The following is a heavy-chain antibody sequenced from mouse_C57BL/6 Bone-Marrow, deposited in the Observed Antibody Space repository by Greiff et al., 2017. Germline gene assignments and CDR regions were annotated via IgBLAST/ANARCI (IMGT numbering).Heavy chain of an antibody. V-gene: IGHV5-16*01. CDR1: GFTFSDYY. CDR3: ARDTGSSYGYFDV. J-gene: IGHJ1*03. CDR2: INYDGSST. Sequence: EVMLVESEGGLVQPGSSMKLSCTASGFTFSDYYMAWVRQVPGKGLEWVANINYDGSSTHYLDSLKSRFIISRDNAKNILYLQMSSLKSEDTATYYCARDTGSSYGYFDVWGTGTTVTVSS. D-gene: IGHD1-1*01.